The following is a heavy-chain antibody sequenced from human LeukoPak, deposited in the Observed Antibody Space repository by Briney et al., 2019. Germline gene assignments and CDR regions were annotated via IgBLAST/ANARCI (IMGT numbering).Heavy chain of an antibody. CDR1: GGSISSSSYY. Sequence: PSETLSLTCTVSGGSISSSSYYWSWIRQPPGKGLEWIGYIYYSGSTDYNPSLKSRVTISLDTSKNQFSLNLNSVTAADTAVYYCARYGYTSFYFDYWGQGTLVTVSS. CDR2: IYYSGST. CDR3: ARYGYTSFYFDY. V-gene: IGHV4-61*01. J-gene: IGHJ4*02. D-gene: IGHD5-24*01.